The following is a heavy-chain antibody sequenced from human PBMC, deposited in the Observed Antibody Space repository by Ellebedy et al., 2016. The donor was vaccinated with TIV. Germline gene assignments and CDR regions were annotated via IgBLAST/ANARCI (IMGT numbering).Heavy chain of an antibody. CDR3: ARGQGYSYSHRGALGHTLRDNWFDP. D-gene: IGHD5-18*01. J-gene: IGHJ5*02. CDR2: INHSGST. Sequence: MPSETLSLTCAVYGGSFSGFYWTWIRQPPGKGLEWIGQINHSGSTKYNPSLKSRVTISADTSKNQFSLKLSSVTAADTAVYYCARGQGYSYSHRGALGHTLRDNWFDPWGQGTLVTVSS. V-gene: IGHV4-34*01. CDR1: GGSFSGFY.